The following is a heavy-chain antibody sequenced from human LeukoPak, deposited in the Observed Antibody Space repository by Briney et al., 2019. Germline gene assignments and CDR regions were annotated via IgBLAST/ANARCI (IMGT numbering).Heavy chain of an antibody. CDR2: ISSSSSYI. D-gene: IGHD3-9*01. Sequence: KSGGSLRLSCAASGFTFSSYSMNWVRQAPGKGLEWVSSISSSSSYIYYADSVKGRFTISRDNAKNSLYLQMNSLRAEDTAVYYCARETGGVLRYFDWFTPIYYFDYWGQGTLVTVSS. CDR1: GFTFSSYS. CDR3: ARETGGVLRYFDWFTPIYYFDY. J-gene: IGHJ4*02. V-gene: IGHV3-21*01.